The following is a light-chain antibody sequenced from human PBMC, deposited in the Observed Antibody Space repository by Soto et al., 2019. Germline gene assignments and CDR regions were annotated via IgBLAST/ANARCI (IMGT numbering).Light chain of an antibody. CDR3: DPINILPG. Sequence: EIQMTHSHSSLSASVGDIVTITCLSTQGISSYVCWYQQKPGKAPKLLFYAASTLQSGVPSRFSGSGSGTDFTLTISSLQPDDLANYYCDPINILPGFGGGTRLDIK. CDR1: QGISSY. V-gene: IGKV1-9*01. CDR2: AAS. J-gene: IGKJ5*01.